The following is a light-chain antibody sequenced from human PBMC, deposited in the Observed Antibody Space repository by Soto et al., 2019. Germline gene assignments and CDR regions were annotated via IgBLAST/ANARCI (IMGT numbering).Light chain of an antibody. V-gene: IGLV2-14*01. CDR2: DVS. CDR1: SGDVGGYDY. Sequence: QSALTQPASVSGSPVQSITISCTGTSGDVGGYDYVSWYQQYPGKVPKLILYDVSERPSGVSNRFSGSKSGNTASLTISGLQAEDEADYYCSSYTGSSTLLFGGGTKLTVL. J-gene: IGLJ3*02. CDR3: SSYTGSSTLL.